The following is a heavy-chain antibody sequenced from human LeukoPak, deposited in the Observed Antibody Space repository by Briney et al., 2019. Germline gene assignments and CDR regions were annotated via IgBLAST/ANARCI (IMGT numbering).Heavy chain of an antibody. V-gene: IGHV4-39*01. CDR1: GGSNSSSSYY. J-gene: IGHJ4*02. CDR2: IYYSGST. D-gene: IGHD3-22*01. CDR3: ARQDDSSGCYLLGAFDY. Sequence: PSETLSLTCAVSGGSNSSSSYYWGWIRQPPGKGLEWIGSIYYSGSTYYNPSLKSRVTISVDTSKNQFSLKLSSVTAADTAVYYSARQDDSSGCYLLGAFDYWGQGTLVTVSS.